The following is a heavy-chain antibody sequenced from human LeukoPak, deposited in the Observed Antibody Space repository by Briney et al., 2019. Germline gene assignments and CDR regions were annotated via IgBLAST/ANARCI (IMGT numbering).Heavy chain of an antibody. CDR1: GGSISSYY. V-gene: IGHV4-4*07. Sequence: SETLSLTCTVSGGSISSYYWSWIRHPAGKGLEWIGRIYTSGSTNYNPSLKSRVTMSVDTSKNQFSLKLSSVTAADTAVYYCARTGATLGKYYFDYWGQGTLVTVSS. D-gene: IGHD1-26*01. J-gene: IGHJ4*02. CDR2: IYTSGST. CDR3: ARTGATLGKYYFDY.